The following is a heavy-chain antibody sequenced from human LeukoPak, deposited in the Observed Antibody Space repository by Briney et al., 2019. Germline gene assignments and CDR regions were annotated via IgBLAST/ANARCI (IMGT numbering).Heavy chain of an antibody. CDR2: ISGSGGST. CDR1: GFTFSSYA. D-gene: IGHD3-22*01. CDR3: ASGRSANYYDSSGYFNY. J-gene: IGHJ4*02. Sequence: GGSLRLSCAASGFTFSSYAMSWVRQAPGKGLEWVSAISGSGGSTYYADSVKGRFTISRDNSKNTLYLQMNSLRAEDTAVYYCASGRSANYYDSSGYFNYWGQGTLVTVSS. V-gene: IGHV3-23*01.